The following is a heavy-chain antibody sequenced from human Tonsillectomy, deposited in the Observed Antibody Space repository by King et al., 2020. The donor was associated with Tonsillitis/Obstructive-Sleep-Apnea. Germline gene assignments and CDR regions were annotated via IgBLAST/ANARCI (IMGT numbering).Heavy chain of an antibody. Sequence: VQLQQWGAGLLKPSETLSLTCAVYGGSFSGYYWSWIRQPPGKGLEWIGEINHSGSTNYNPSLKSRVTISVDTSKNQFSLKLSSVTAADTAVYYCVRQGEYIVVVPAATFYFDYWGQGTLVTVSS. CDR2: INHSGST. V-gene: IGHV4-34*01. CDR3: VRQGEYIVVVPAATFYFDY. J-gene: IGHJ4*02. CDR1: GGSFSGYY. D-gene: IGHD2-2*01.